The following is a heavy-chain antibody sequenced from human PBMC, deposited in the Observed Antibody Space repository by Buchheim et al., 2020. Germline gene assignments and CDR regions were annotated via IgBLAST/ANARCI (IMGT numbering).Heavy chain of an antibody. D-gene: IGHD3-16*01. J-gene: IGHJ4*02. CDR3: AREGEALDY. Sequence: QVQLVESGGGVVQPGRSLRLSCAASGFTFSSYAMHWVRQAPGKGLEWVAVISYDGSNKYYADSVKGRFTISRDNSKKTLYLQRNSLRAEDTAVYFCAREGEALDYWGQGTL. CDR2: ISYDGSNK. CDR1: GFTFSSYA. V-gene: IGHV3-30-3*01.